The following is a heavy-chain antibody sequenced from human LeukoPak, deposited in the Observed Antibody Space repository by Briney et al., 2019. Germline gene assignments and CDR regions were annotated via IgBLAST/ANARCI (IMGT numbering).Heavy chain of an antibody. CDR2: ITTSGST. Sequence: GGPLRLSCAASGLTASHNVNNAMSWVRHAPGKGLEWVSGITTSGSTYYADSVKGRFTISRENSNNTLYLQMNSLRAEDTAVYYCARAPDYYMDVWGKGTTVTVSS. V-gene: IGHV3-66*02. J-gene: IGHJ6*03. CDR1: GLTASHNV. CDR3: ARAPDYYMDV.